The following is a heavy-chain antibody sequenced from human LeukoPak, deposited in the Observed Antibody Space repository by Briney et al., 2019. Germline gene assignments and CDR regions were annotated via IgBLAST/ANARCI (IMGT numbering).Heavy chain of an antibody. CDR3: ARGHYGGNRYFDI. CDR2: IHPNSGKT. V-gene: IGHV1-8*01. J-gene: IGHJ4*02. Sequence: GASVKVSCKASGYTFRSYEINWVRQAPGQGLEWVGWIHPNSGKTGYAQKFQGRVTMTRDSSTETAFMELSSLKFDDTAIFCCARGHYGGNRYFDIWGQGTLVSVSS. CDR1: GYTFRSYE. D-gene: IGHD4-23*01.